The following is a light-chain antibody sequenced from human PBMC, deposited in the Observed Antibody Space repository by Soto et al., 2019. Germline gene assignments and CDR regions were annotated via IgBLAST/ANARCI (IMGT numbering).Light chain of an antibody. J-gene: IGKJ1*01. V-gene: IGKV3-20*01. CDR2: AAS. CDR1: QSVRSNY. CDR3: QQYSTSPWT. Sequence: EIVLTQSPGTLTLSPGERATLSCRASQSVRSNYLAWYQQGPGQAPRLLIFAASSRATGIPDRFSGSGSGTHFTLTISRLEPEDFAVYYCQQYSTSPWTFGQGTKVDIK.